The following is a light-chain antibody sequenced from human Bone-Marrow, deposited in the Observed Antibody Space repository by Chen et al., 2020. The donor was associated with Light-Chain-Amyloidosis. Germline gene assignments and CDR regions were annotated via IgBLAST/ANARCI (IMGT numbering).Light chain of an antibody. J-gene: IGLJ3*02. CDR1: SGSIATNY. CDR3: QSYQGSSQGV. V-gene: IGLV6-57*01. CDR2: EDD. Sequence: FMLTQPHSVSESPGKTVLISCTPSSGSIATNYVQWYQQRPGSSPTTVIYEDDQRPSGVPDRFSGSNDRSSNSASLTISGLKTEDEADYYCQSYQGSSQGVFGGGTKLTVL.